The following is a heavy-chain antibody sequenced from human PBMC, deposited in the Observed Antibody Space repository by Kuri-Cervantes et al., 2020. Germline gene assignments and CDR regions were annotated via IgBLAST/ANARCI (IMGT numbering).Heavy chain of an antibody. D-gene: IGHD3-22*01. CDR2: IYYSGST. Sequence: LRLSCTVSGGSISSGDYYWSWIRQPPGKGLEWIGYIYYSGSTYYNPSLKSRVTISVDTSKNQFSLKLSSVTAADTAVYYCARGPYYYDSSGYPTSHAFDIWGQGTMVTVSS. CDR1: GGSISSGDYY. J-gene: IGHJ3*02. CDR3: ARGPYYYDSSGYPTSHAFDI. V-gene: IGHV4-30-4*01.